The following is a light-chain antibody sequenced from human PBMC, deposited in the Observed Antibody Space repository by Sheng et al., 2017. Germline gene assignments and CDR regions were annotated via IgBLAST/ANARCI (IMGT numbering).Light chain of an antibody. CDR2: AAS. J-gene: IGKJ4*01. V-gene: IGKV1-9*01. CDR1: QGISSY. CDR3: QQLTSPLT. Sequence: IQLTQSPSSLSTSVGDRVTITCRASQGISSYLAWYQQKPGKAPKLLIYAASTLQSGVPSRFSGSGSGTDFALTISSLQPEDFATYYCQQLTSPLTFGGGTTGGDQT.